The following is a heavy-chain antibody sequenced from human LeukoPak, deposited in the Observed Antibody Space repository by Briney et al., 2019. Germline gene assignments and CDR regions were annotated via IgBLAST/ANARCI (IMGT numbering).Heavy chain of an antibody. J-gene: IGHJ5*02. Sequence: ASVKVSCKASGYTFTSYGISWVRQAPGQGLEWMGWISAYNGNTNYAQKLQGRVTMTTDTSTSTAYMELRSLRSDDTAVYYCARASKITIKFWVRETSPTWFDPWGQGTLVTVSS. V-gene: IGHV1-18*01. D-gene: IGHD1-20*01. CDR3: ARASKITIKFWVRETSPTWFDP. CDR2: ISAYNGNT. CDR1: GYTFTSYG.